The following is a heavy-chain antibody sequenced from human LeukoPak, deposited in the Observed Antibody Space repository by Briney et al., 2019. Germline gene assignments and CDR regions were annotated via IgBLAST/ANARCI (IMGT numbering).Heavy chain of an antibody. CDR3: ARLGWYIDY. CDR2: IYPGDSDT. D-gene: IGHD6-19*01. V-gene: IGHV5-51*01. J-gene: IGHJ4*02. CDR1: GYSFTSFW. Sequence: GESLKISCNGSGYSFTSFWIGWVRQMPGKGLEWMGVIYPGDSDTRYSPSFQGQVTISADTSINTAYLQWSSLKASDTAMYYCARLGWYIDYWGQGTLVTVSS.